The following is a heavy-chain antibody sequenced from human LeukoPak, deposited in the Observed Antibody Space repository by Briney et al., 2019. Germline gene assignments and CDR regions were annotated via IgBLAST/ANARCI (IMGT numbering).Heavy chain of an antibody. Sequence: GGSLRLSCAASGFTFSNYWMHWVRQAPGKGLVWVSRINRDGRSTNYADSVKGRITISRDNAKNTVFLQMNSLRAEDTAVYYCALPLRDGDFYFDYWGQGALVTVSS. CDR1: GFTFSNYW. D-gene: IGHD4-17*01. V-gene: IGHV3-74*01. CDR2: INRDGRST. J-gene: IGHJ4*02. CDR3: ALPLRDGDFYFDY.